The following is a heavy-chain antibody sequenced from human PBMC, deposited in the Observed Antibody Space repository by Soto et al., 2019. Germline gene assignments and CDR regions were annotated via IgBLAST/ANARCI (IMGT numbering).Heavy chain of an antibody. J-gene: IGHJ1*01. CDR2: ISYDGSNK. CDR1: GFTFSSYG. D-gene: IGHD3-10*01. CDR3: AKGNRGSGIFQH. Sequence: QVQLVESGGGVVQPGRSLRLSCAASGFTFSSYGMHWVRQAPGKGLEWVAVISYDGSNKYYADSVKGRFTISRDNFKNTLYLQMNSLRAEDTAVYYCAKGNRGSGIFQHWGQGTLVTVSS. V-gene: IGHV3-30*18.